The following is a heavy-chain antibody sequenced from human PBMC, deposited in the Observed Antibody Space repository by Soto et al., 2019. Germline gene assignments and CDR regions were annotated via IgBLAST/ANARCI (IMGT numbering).Heavy chain of an antibody. CDR3: ARIYCTTTTCDSWFDP. CDR1: GYLFTTFW. Sequence: GESLKISCTGFGYLFTTFWISWVRQMPGKGLEWLGRVDPRDSYFTDHPSFEGHVTSSGDKSISTACLQWGSLKASDTAMYFFARIYCTTTTCDSWFDPWGQGTLVTVSS. J-gene: IGHJ5*02. V-gene: IGHV5-10-1*01. D-gene: IGHD2-8*01. CDR2: VDPRDSYF.